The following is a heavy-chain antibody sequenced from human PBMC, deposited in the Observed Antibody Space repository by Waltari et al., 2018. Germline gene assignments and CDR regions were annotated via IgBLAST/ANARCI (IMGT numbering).Heavy chain of an antibody. D-gene: IGHD3-10*01. V-gene: IGHV4-4*07. Sequence: QVQLQESGPGLVKPSETLSLTCTVSGGSISGSYWGWIRQPAAKGLEWIGRIYSGGSTDYNPSLKSRPTMSVDTSKNQFSLKLSSVTAADTAVYYCARGPGRESREAFDYWGQGTLVTVSS. CDR2: IYSGGST. J-gene: IGHJ4*02. CDR1: GGSISGSY. CDR3: ARGPGRESREAFDY.